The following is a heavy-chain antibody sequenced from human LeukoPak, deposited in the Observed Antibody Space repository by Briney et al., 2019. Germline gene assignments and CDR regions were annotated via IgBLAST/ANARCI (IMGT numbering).Heavy chain of an antibody. J-gene: IGHJ5*02. CDR1: GGSISYYY. CDR2: IYSSGST. CDR3: ARDKEYQLLTNWFDP. D-gene: IGHD2-2*01. V-gene: IGHV4-4*07. Sequence: PSETLSLTCTVSGGSISYYYWSWIRQPARKGLEWIGRIYSSGSTDYNPSLQSRVTISVDKSKNQISLKLSSVTAADTAVYFCARDKEYQLLTNWFDPWGQGTLVTVSS.